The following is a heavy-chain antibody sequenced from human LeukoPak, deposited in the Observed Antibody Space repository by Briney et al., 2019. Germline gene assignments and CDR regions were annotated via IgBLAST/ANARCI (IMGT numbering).Heavy chain of an antibody. J-gene: IGHJ4*02. CDR1: GFTFSSYG. CDR2: ISGSGGST. V-gene: IGHV3-23*01. D-gene: IGHD3-22*01. Sequence: GGSLRLSCAASGFTFSSYGMSWVRQAPGKGLEWVSAISGSGGSTYYADSVKGRFTISRDNSKNTLYLQMNSLRAEDTAVYYCAKLLQEYRRYYYDSSGYYYFDYWGQGTLVTVSS. CDR3: AKLLQEYRRYYYDSSGYYYFDY.